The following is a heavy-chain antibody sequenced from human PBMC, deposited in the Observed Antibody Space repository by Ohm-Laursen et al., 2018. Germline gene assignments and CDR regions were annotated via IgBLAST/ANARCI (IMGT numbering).Heavy chain of an antibody. V-gene: IGHV1-2*02. CDR1: GYPFTGYY. CDR3: ARVPRTGFLRYYFDY. Sequence: GASVKVSCKASGYPFTGYYMHWVRQAPGQGLEWMGWINPNSGGTNYAQKFQGRVTMTRDTSISTAYMELSRLRSDDTAVYYCARVPRTGFLRYYFDYWGQGTLVTVSS. D-gene: IGHD3-3*01. J-gene: IGHJ4*02. CDR2: INPNSGGT.